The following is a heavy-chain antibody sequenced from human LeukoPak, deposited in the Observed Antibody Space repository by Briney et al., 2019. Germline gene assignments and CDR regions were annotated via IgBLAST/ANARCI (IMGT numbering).Heavy chain of an antibody. CDR1: GGSISNSNW. D-gene: IGHD3-10*01. Sequence: PSETRSLTCAVSGGSISNSNWWSWVRQPPGKGLEWIGEIFHSGSTNYNPSLKSRVSISVDKSKNQFPLKVSSVTAADTAVYYCARDKYGSGTGFDLWGQGTLVTVFS. CDR2: IFHSGST. CDR3: ARDKYGSGTGFDL. V-gene: IGHV4-4*02. J-gene: IGHJ5*02.